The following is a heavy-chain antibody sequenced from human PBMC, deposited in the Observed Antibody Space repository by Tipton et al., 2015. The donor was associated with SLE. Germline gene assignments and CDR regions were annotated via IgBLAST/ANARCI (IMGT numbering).Heavy chain of an antibody. CDR1: GGSMSTYY. CDR3: ARGVAHYYDPGSLDI. D-gene: IGHD3-16*01. J-gene: IGHJ3*02. V-gene: IGHV4-59*01. Sequence: LRLSCTVSGGSMSTYYWNWIRQFPGKGLEWIGYFYYSGSTNYNPSLKSRVTISLDKSKNQFSLKLSSVTAADTAVYYCARGVAHYYDPGSLDIWGQGTMVSASS. CDR2: FYYSGST.